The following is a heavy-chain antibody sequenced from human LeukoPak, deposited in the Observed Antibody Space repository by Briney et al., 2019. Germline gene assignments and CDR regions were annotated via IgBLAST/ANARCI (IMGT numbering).Heavy chain of an antibody. Sequence: GGSLRLSCAASGFSFNTFWMNWVRQAPGKGLERVATINQGGTEKYYVDSVKGRCTISRDNAKNSLYLQMSSLRAEDTAVYYCARDGPPAGLYFDNWGQGTLVTVSS. D-gene: IGHD2-2*01. CDR3: ARDGPPAGLYFDN. J-gene: IGHJ4*02. CDR2: INQGGTEK. V-gene: IGHV3-7*01. CDR1: GFSFNTFW.